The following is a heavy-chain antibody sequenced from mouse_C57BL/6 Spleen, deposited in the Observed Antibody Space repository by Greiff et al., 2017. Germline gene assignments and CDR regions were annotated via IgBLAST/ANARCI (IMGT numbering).Heavy chain of an antibody. CDR2: FYPGSGSI. CDR3: ARHEEEAYYYGSSWYFDV. J-gene: IGHJ1*03. D-gene: IGHD1-1*01. V-gene: IGHV1-62-2*01. Sequence: VMLVESGAELVKPGASVKLSCKASGYTFTEYTIHWVKQRSGQGLGWIGWFYPGSGSIKYNEKFKDKATLTADKSSSTVYMELSRLTSEDSAVYFCARHEEEAYYYGSSWYFDVWGTGTTVTVSS. CDR1: GYTFTEYT.